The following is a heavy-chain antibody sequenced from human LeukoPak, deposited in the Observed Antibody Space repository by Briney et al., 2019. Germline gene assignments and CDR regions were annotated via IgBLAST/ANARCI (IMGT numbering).Heavy chain of an antibody. CDR1: GFTVSSNY. Sequence: GGSLRLSCAASGFTVSSNYMSWVRQAPGKGLEWVSVIYSGGSTYYADSVKGRFTISRDNSKNTLYLQMNSLRAEDTAVYYCAKAGTYYDFWSGPATHFDYWGQGTLVTVSS. J-gene: IGHJ4*02. CDR2: IYSGGST. D-gene: IGHD3-3*01. CDR3: AKAGTYYDFWSGPATHFDY. V-gene: IGHV3-53*01.